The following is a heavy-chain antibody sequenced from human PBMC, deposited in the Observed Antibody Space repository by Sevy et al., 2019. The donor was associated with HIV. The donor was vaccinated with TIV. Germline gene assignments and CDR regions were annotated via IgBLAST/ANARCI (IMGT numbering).Heavy chain of an antibody. CDR3: TREGQGYSSPSGY. CDR1: GFTFGGYG. CDR2: ISFDGSNK. J-gene: IGHJ4*02. V-gene: IGHV3-30*03. Sequence: GGSLRLSCAASGFTFGGYGMHWVRQAPGKGLEWVSLISFDGSNKDYADSVKGRFTISRDNSKNTLYLQMNSLRAEDTAMYYCTREGQGYSSPSGYWGQGTLVTVSS. D-gene: IGHD6-6*01.